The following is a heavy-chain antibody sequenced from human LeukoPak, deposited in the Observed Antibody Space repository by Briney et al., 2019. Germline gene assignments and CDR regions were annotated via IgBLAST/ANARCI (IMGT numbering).Heavy chain of an antibody. Sequence: QSGGSLRLSCAASGFTFSSYGMHWVRQAPGKGLEWVAVISYDGSNKYYADSVKGRFTISRDNSKNTLYLQMNSLRAEDTAVYYCAKSPSQATVTTVYRYWGQGTLVTVSS. D-gene: IGHD4-11*01. J-gene: IGHJ4*02. CDR3: AKSPSQATVTTVYRY. CDR2: ISYDGSNK. V-gene: IGHV3-30*18. CDR1: GFTFSSYG.